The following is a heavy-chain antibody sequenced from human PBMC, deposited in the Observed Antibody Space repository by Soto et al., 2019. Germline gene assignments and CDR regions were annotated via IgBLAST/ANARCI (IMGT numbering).Heavy chain of an antibody. J-gene: IGHJ4*02. CDR3: ARVGKRWSSGWKFDY. V-gene: IGHV4-34*01. D-gene: IGHD6-19*01. CDR1: GESFSGYY. Sequence: SETLSLTCAVYGESFSGYYWSWIRQPPGKGLEWIGEINHSGSTNYNPSLKSRVTISVDTSKNQFSLKLSSVTAADTAVYYCARVGKRWSSGWKFDYWGQGTLVTVSS. CDR2: INHSGST.